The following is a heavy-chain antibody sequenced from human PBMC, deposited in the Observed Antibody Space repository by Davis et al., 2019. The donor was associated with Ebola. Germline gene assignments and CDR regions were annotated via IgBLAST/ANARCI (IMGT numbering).Heavy chain of an antibody. Sequence: SETLSLTCTVSGGSMRSSYWSCIRQPPGKGLEWIGYIYYSGTTTYNPSLKSRVTISLDTSRNQFSLQLTSVTAADTAVYYCARDFDYWGQGTLVTVSS. J-gene: IGHJ4*02. CDR1: GGSMRSSY. CDR2: IYYSGTT. CDR3: ARDFDY. V-gene: IGHV4-59*01.